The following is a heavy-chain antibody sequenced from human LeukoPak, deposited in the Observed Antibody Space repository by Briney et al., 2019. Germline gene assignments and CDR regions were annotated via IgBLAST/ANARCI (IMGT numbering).Heavy chain of an antibody. CDR1: GLTFTGYG. D-gene: IGHD4-17*01. J-gene: IGHJ5*02. Sequence: SGGSRRLSCAAPGLTFTGYGFHWVRQAPGKGLGWVAVVWYDGTRKNNADSVKGRFTVSRDNSENTVYLQISGLRAEDTAVYYCARDTDTTSHYGRFDPWGQGTLVTVSS. CDR3: ARDTDTTSHYGRFDP. CDR2: VWYDGTRK. V-gene: IGHV3-33*01.